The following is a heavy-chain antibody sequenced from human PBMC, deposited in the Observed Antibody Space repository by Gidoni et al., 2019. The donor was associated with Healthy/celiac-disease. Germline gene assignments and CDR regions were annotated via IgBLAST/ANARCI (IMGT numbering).Heavy chain of an antibody. CDR1: GFTFSGSA. V-gene: IGHV3-73*01. D-gene: IGHD6-19*01. CDR3: QWLVPDFDY. CDR2: IRSKANSYAT. Sequence: EVQLVESGGGLVQPGGSLKLSCAASGFTFSGSAMHWVRQASGKGLEWVGRIRSKANSYATAYAASVKGRFTISRDDSKNTAYLQMNSLKTEDTAVYYCQWLVPDFDYWGQGTLVTVSS. J-gene: IGHJ4*02.